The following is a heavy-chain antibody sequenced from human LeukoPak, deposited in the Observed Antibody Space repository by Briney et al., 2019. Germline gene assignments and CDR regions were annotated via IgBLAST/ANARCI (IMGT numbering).Heavy chain of an antibody. CDR2: IIPIFGTA. CDR3: ARDNQLLSLGAFDI. Sequence: SVKVSCKASGGTFSSYAISWVRQAPGQGLEWMGEIIPIFGTANYAQKFQGRVTITADESTSTAYMELSSLRSEDTAVYYCARDNQLLSLGAFDIWGQGTMVTVSS. J-gene: IGHJ3*02. D-gene: IGHD2-2*01. CDR1: GGTFSSYA. V-gene: IGHV1-69*01.